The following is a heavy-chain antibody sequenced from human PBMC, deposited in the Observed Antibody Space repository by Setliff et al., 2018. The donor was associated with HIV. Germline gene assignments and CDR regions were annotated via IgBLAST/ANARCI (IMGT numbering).Heavy chain of an antibody. CDR3: ARDPSSSGWSEGLYYFDS. Sequence: PSETLSLTCAVYGGSLSDHYWSWIRQPPGKGLEWIGEINHSGSTNYNPSLRSRVSISVDTSKNQFSLILSSVTAADTAVYYCARDPSSSGWSEGLYYFDSWGRGTLVTVSS. V-gene: IGHV4-34*01. CDR2: INHSGST. CDR1: GGSLSDHY. J-gene: IGHJ4*02. D-gene: IGHD6-19*01.